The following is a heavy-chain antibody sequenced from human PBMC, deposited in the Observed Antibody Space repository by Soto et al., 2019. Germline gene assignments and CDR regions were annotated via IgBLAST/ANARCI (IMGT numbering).Heavy chain of an antibody. CDR2: IDPSDSYT. D-gene: IGHD6-19*01. Sequence: GGSLKISCKGSGYSLTSYWISWGGQMPGEGLEWMGRIDPSDSYTNYSPSFQGHVTISADKSISTAYLQWSSLKASDTAMYYCARHVHYEAGTYYYYGMDVWGQGTTVTVSS. V-gene: IGHV5-10-1*01. CDR1: GYSLTSYW. CDR3: ARHVHYEAGTYYYYGMDV. J-gene: IGHJ6*02.